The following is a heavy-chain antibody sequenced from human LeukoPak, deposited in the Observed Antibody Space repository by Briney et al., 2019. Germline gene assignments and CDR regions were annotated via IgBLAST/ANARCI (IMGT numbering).Heavy chain of an antibody. V-gene: IGHV3-21*01. CDR1: GFTFSSYA. CDR2: ISSSSSYI. CDR3: ARGLDPGIAEYYFDY. Sequence: GGSLRLSCAASGFTFSSYAMHWVRQAPGKGLEWVSSISSSSSYIYYADSVKGRFTISRDNAKDSLYLQMNSLRAEDTAVYYCARGLDPGIAEYYFDYWGQGTLVTVSS. D-gene: IGHD3-10*01. J-gene: IGHJ4*02.